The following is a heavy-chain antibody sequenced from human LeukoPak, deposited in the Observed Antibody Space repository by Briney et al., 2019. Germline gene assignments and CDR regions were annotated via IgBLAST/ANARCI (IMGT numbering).Heavy chain of an antibody. CDR3: ARVGVVGATELSY. V-gene: IGHV1-69*04. J-gene: IGHJ4*02. D-gene: IGHD1-26*01. CDR2: IIPILGIA. Sequence: PGGSLRLSCAASGFTFSSYAISWVRQAPGQGLEWMGRIIPILGIANYAQKFQGRVTITADKSTSTAYMELSSLRSEDTAVYYCARVGVVGATELSYWGQGTLVTVSS. CDR1: GFTFSSYA.